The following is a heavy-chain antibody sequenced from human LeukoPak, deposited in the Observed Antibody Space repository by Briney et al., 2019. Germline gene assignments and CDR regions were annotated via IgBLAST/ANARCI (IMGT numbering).Heavy chain of an antibody. CDR1: GGSFSGYY. J-gene: IGHJ4*02. V-gene: IGHV4-34*01. CDR3: ARGRRIVMVTAILYYFDY. Sequence: PSETLSLTCAVYGGSFSGYYWSWIRQPPGKGLEWIGEINHSGSTNYNPSLKSRVTISVDTSKNQFSPKLSSVTAADTAVYYCARGRRIVMVTAILYYFDYWGQGTLVTVSS. CDR2: INHSGST. D-gene: IGHD2-21*02.